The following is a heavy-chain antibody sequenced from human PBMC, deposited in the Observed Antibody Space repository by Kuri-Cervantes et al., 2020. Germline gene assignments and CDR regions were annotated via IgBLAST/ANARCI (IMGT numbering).Heavy chain of an antibody. CDR3: ARTPRYSSSYFDY. D-gene: IGHD6-13*01. CDR1: GFTFGDYA. V-gene: IGHV3-30-3*01. J-gene: IGHJ4*02. Sequence: GESLKISCTASGFTFGDYAMSWVRQAPGKGLEWVAVISYDGSNKYYADSVKGRFTISRDNSKNTLYLQMNSLRAEDTAVYYCARTPRYSSSYFDYWGQGTLVTVSS. CDR2: ISYDGSNK.